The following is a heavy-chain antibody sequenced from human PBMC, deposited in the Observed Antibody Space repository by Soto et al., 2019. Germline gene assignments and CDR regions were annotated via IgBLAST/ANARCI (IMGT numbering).Heavy chain of an antibody. D-gene: IGHD2-15*01. Sequence: EVQLVESGGGLVQPGGYLRLCCAASGFTFSSYEMTWVRQAPGKGLEWVSYISSSGSTIYYADSVKGRFTISRDNAKNSLYLQMNSLRAEDTAVYYCARESGCSGGSCYSGVDYWGQGTLVTVSS. CDR2: ISSSGSTI. CDR1: GFTFSSYE. V-gene: IGHV3-48*03. CDR3: ARESGCSGGSCYSGVDY. J-gene: IGHJ4*02.